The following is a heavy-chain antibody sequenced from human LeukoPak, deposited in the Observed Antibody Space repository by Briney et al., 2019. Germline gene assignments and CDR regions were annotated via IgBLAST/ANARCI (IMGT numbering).Heavy chain of an antibody. D-gene: IGHD2-21*01. CDR1: GYTFNTYG. J-gene: IGHJ4*02. CDR3: ARKMIGIAVLVY. V-gene: IGHV1-18*01. Sequence: ASVKVSCKASGYTFNTYGISWLRQAPGQGLGWIGWINTDTGDTNFVQNFQGRVTMTTDTSASTAYMELRSLKTDDTAVYYCARKMIGIAVLVYWGQGTLVTVSS. CDR2: INTDTGDT.